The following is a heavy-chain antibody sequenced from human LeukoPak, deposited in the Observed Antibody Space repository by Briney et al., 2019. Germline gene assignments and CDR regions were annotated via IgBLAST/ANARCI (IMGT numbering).Heavy chain of an antibody. CDR2: IHFSGNT. CDR3: ARAYVPGGIIDY. D-gene: IGHD2-2*01. J-gene: IGHJ4*02. CDR1: GGSISSYW. Sequence: PSETLSLTCTVSGGSISSYWWSWIRQPPGKGLEWIGYIHFSGNTNTKSSLKSRVTISADTSKNQFSLKLNSVSAVDTAVYYCARAYVPGGIIDYWGQGTLVTVSS. V-gene: IGHV4-59*01.